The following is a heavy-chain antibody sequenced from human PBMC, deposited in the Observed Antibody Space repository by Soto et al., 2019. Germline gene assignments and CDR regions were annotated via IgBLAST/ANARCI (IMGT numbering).Heavy chain of an antibody. Sequence: HPAGSMRLSCAACGFTFRIYAMGWVRQAPGKGLEWVSAISGSGGSTYYADSVKGRFTISRDNSKNTLYLQMNSLRAEDTAVYYCAKGTVLVRFDYWGQGTLVTVSS. CDR1: GFTFRIYA. D-gene: IGHD6-13*01. CDR3: AKGTVLVRFDY. CDR2: ISGSGGST. V-gene: IGHV3-23*01. J-gene: IGHJ4*02.